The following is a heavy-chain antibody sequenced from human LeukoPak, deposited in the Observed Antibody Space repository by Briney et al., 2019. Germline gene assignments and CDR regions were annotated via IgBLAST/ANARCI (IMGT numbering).Heavy chain of an antibody. CDR2: IIPIFGTA. Sequence: ASVKVSCKASGGTFSSYAISCVRQAPGQGLEWMGGIIPIFGTANYAQKFQGRVTITADKSASTAYMELSSLRSEDTAVYYCARFVYGSGSSGYGPWGQGTLVTVSS. J-gene: IGHJ5*02. CDR3: ARFVYGSGSSGYGP. V-gene: IGHV1-69*06. D-gene: IGHD3-10*01. CDR1: GGTFSSYA.